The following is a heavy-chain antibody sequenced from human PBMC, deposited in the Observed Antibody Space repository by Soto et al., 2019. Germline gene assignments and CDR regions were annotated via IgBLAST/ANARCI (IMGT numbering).Heavy chain of an antibody. Sequence: EVQLVESGGGLGQPGGSLRLSCAASGFTFSSYEMNWVRQAPGKGLEWVSYISSSGSTIYYADSVKGRFTISRDNAKNSPYMQMNSLRAEDTAVYYCASLRITMIDWGQGTLVTVSS. CDR1: GFTFSSYE. CDR3: ASLRITMID. CDR2: ISSSGSTI. V-gene: IGHV3-48*03. J-gene: IGHJ4*02. D-gene: IGHD3-22*01.